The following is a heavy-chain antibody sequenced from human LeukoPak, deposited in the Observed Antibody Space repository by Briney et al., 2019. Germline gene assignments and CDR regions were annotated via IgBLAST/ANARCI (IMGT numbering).Heavy chain of an antibody. V-gene: IGHV1-2*06. CDR2: INPNTGGT. CDR3: ARDSVLGAK. Sequence: ASVKVSCKASGYTLTGYYMHWVRQAPGQGLEWMGRINPNTGGTNYAQKFQGRVAMTGDTSISTAYLDLSSLTSDDTAVYYCARDSVLGAKWGQGTPVTVSS. J-gene: IGHJ4*02. D-gene: IGHD1-26*01. CDR1: GYTLTGYY.